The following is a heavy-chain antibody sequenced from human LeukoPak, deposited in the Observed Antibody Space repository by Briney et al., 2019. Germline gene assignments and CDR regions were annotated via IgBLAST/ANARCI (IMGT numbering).Heavy chain of an antibody. CDR1: GFTFSSYS. D-gene: IGHD2-21*02. CDR3: ARDDSNCGGDCTYLQF. V-gene: IGHV3-48*01. CDR2: ISSSSSTI. J-gene: IGHJ1*01. Sequence: GGSLRLSCAASGFTFSSYSMNWVRQAPGKGLEWVSYISSSSSTIYYADSVKGRFTISRDNAKNSLYLQMNSLRAEDTAVYYCARDDSNCGGDCTYLQFWGQGTLVTVSS.